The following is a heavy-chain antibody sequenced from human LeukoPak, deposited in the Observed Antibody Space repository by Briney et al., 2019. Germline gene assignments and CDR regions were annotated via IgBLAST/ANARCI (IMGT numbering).Heavy chain of an antibody. Sequence: GGSLRLSCAASGFTFSSYAMSWVRQAPGKGLEWVSNISGSGGGGSTYYADSVKGRFTISRDNSKNTLYLQMNSLRAGDTAVYYCAKDHQEGTINYYYMDVWGKGTTVTISS. CDR1: GFTFSSYA. CDR2: ISGSGGGGST. CDR3: AKDHQEGTINYYYMDV. D-gene: IGHD3-3*01. J-gene: IGHJ6*03. V-gene: IGHV3-23*01.